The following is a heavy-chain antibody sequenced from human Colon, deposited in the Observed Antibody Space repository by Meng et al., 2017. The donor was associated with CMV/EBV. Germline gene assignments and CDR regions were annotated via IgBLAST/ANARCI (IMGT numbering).Heavy chain of an antibody. CDR1: GFTFSSYA. Sequence: SCAASGFTFSSYAMSWVRQAPGKGLEWVSAISGSGGSTYYADSVKGRFTISRDNSKNTLYLQMNSLRAEDTAVYYCAKRATVTTRSGGDYWGQGTLVTVSS. D-gene: IGHD4-17*01. CDR3: AKRATVTTRSGGDY. CDR2: ISGSGGST. J-gene: IGHJ4*02. V-gene: IGHV3-23*01.